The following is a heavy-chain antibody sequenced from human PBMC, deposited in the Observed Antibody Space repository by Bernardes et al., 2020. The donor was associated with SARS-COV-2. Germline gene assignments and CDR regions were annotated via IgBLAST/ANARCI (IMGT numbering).Heavy chain of an antibody. J-gene: IGHJ4*02. CDR3: AADLGYCGGDCFDY. D-gene: IGHD2-21*01. CDR2: IVVGSGNT. CDR1: GFTFTSSA. Sequence: SVKVSCKASGFTFTSSAIQWVRQARGQRLEWIGWIVVGSGNTNYAQKFQERVTITRDMSTSTAYMELSSLRSEDTAVYYCAADLGYCGGDCFDYWGQGTLVTVSS. V-gene: IGHV1-58*02.